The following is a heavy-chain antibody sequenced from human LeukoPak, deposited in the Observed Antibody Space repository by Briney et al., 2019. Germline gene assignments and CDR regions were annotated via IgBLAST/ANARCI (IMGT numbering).Heavy chain of an antibody. D-gene: IGHD3/OR15-3a*01. Sequence: ASVKVSCKASGGTSSSYAISWVRQAPGQGLEWMGRIIPILGIANYAQKFQGRVTITADKSTSTAYMELSSLRSEDTAVYYCARDMGGGLYYYYYGMDVWGQGTRSPSP. CDR3: ARDMGGGLYYYYYGMDV. CDR1: GGTSSSYA. CDR2: IIPILGIA. J-gene: IGHJ6*02. V-gene: IGHV1-69*04.